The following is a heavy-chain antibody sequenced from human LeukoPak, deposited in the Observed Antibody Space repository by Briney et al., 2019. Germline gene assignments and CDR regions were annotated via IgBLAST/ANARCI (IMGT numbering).Heavy chain of an antibody. CDR3: ARYGEVFNI. CDR2: ITPNTGDT. CDR1: GYTFTDYF. Sequence: GASVKVSCKTSGYTFTDYFMHWVRQAPGQGLEWMGWITPNTGDTDYAENFQGRVTLTSDTSINTAYMELTGLKFDDTAGYYCARYGEVFNIGGQGKVATVS. J-gene: IGHJ3*02. D-gene: IGHD3-10*01. V-gene: IGHV1-2*02.